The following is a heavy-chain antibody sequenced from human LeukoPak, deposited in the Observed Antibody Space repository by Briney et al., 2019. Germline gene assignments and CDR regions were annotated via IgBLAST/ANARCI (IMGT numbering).Heavy chain of an antibody. CDR2: IYHSGST. Sequence: PSETLSLTCAVSGGFICSSNWWSWVRQPPGKGLEWIGEIYHSGSTNYNSSLKSRVTISVDKSKNQFSLKLSSVTAADTAVYYCARAVEIVVPAAMGGWFDPWGQGTLVTVSS. CDR1: GGFICSSNW. CDR3: ARAVEIVVPAAMGGWFDP. V-gene: IGHV4-4*02. D-gene: IGHD2-2*01. J-gene: IGHJ5*02.